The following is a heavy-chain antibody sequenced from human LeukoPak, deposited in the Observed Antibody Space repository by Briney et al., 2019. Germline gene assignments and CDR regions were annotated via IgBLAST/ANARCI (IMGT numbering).Heavy chain of an antibody. J-gene: IGHJ4*02. CDR1: GFTFDDYG. Sequence: GGSLRLSCAASGFTFDDYGMSWVRQAPGKGLEWVSGINWNGGSTGYADSVKGRFTISRDNAKNPLYLQMNSLRAEDTALYYCARGYYYDSSGGHDYWGQGTLVTVSS. D-gene: IGHD3-22*01. CDR2: INWNGGST. CDR3: ARGYYYDSSGGHDY. V-gene: IGHV3-20*04.